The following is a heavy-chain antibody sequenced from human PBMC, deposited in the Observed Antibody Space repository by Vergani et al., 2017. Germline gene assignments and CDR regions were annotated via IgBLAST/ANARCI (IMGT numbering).Heavy chain of an antibody. CDR3: ARGGRYCSSTSCYLYY. V-gene: IGHV3-64*04. CDR1: GFTFSSYA. Sequence: VQLVESGGGLVQPGGSLRLSCSASGFTFSSYAMHWVRQAPGKGLEYVSAISSNGGSTYYADSVKGRFTISRDNSKNTLYLQMNSLRAEDTAVYYCARGGRYCSSTSCYLYYWGQGTLVTVSS. CDR2: ISSNGGST. J-gene: IGHJ4*02. D-gene: IGHD2-2*01.